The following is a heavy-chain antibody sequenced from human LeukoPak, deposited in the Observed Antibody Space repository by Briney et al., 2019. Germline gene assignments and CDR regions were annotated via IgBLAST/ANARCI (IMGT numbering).Heavy chain of an antibody. J-gene: IGHJ5*02. CDR3: AMETIAAGGLEVDL. CDR1: GFTFSDYY. CDR2: VSPGRPS. V-gene: IGHV4-34*08. D-gene: IGHD6-13*01. Sequence: GSLRLSCAVSGFTFSDYYMSWIRQSPGKGLEWIGSVSPGRPSYFNPSLKSRVTMSVDTSENHFSLKLKSVTAADTAVYYCAMETIAAGGLEVDLWGQGTLVTVSS.